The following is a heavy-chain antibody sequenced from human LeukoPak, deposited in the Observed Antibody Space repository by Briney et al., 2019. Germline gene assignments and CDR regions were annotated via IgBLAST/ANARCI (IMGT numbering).Heavy chain of an antibody. Sequence: GGSLRLSCAASGFTFSSYGMTWVRQAPGRGLEWVSSISGSGGNTYYADSVKGRFTISRDNSKNTLFLQMNSLRAEDTAVYYCAKAIGGYHFDYWGQGTLVTVSS. D-gene: IGHD3-16*01. V-gene: IGHV3-23*01. CDR2: ISGSGGNT. CDR1: GFTFSSYG. J-gene: IGHJ4*02. CDR3: AKAIGGYHFDY.